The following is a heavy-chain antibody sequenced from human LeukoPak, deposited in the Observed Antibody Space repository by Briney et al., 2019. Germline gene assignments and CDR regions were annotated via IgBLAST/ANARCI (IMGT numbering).Heavy chain of an antibody. CDR1: GFTFSMYS. D-gene: IGHD2-2*01. CDR3: ARDALPAAQDYYYYYMDV. CDR2: ISSSSSTM. V-gene: IGHV3-48*04. J-gene: IGHJ6*03. Sequence: GSLRLSCAASGFTFSMYSMNRVRQAPGKGLEWVSYISSSSSTMYYTDSVKGRFTISRDNANNSLYLQMNSLRAEDTAVYYCARDALPAAQDYYYYYMDVWGKGTTVTVSS.